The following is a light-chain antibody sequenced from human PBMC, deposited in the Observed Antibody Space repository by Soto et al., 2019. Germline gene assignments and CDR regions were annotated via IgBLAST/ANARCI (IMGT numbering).Light chain of an antibody. J-gene: IGLJ2*01. Sequence: QSVLTQPPSVSAAPGQKVTISCSGNLSNIGSNYVSWYQQLPGTAPSLLIYDNDKRPSGIPDRLSGSKSGTSATLGITGLQTGDEADYYCATWDSILRAGVFGGGTQLTVL. CDR1: LSNIGSNY. CDR2: DND. CDR3: ATWDSILRAGV. V-gene: IGLV1-51*01.